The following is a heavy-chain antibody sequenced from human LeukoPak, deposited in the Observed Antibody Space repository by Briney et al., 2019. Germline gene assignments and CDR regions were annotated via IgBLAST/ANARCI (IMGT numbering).Heavy chain of an antibody. V-gene: IGHV3-30*04. Sequence: PGGSLRLSCAASGFTFSSYAMHWVRQAPGKGLEWVALISYDGSNKYSADSVKGRFTISRDNSKNTLYLQMNSLRAEDTAVYYCAKSFGPVIAAAGTGADWGQGTLVTVSS. CDR3: AKSFGPVIAAAGTGAD. CDR2: ISYDGSNK. D-gene: IGHD6-13*01. J-gene: IGHJ4*02. CDR1: GFTFSSYA.